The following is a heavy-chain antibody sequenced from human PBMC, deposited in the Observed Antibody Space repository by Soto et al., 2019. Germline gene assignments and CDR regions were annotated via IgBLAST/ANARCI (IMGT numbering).Heavy chain of an antibody. CDR2: IYPGDSDT. J-gene: IGHJ6*02. CDR1: GYSFIRYW. CDR3: ARFGAAAGNYYYYGMDV. Sequence: SLEMYCKGSGYSFIRYWIGRVQQMPGKGLEWMGIIYPGDSDTRYSPSFQGQVTISADKSISTAYLQWSSLKASDTAMYYCARFGAAAGNYYYYGMDVWGQGTTVTVSS. D-gene: IGHD6-13*01. V-gene: IGHV5-51*07.